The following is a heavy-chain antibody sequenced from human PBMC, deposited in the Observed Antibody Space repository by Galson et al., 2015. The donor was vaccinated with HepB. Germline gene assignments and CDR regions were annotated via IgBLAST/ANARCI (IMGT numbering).Heavy chain of an antibody. V-gene: IGHV3-30*18. D-gene: IGHD1-1*01. J-gene: IGHJ4*02. Sequence: SLRLSCAASGFTFSSYGMHWVRQAPGKGLEWVAVISYDGSNKYYADSVKGRFTISRDNSKNTLYLQMNSLRAEDTAVYYCAKTGSFDYWGQGTLVTVSS. CDR3: AKTGSFDY. CDR1: GFTFSSYG. CDR2: ISYDGSNK.